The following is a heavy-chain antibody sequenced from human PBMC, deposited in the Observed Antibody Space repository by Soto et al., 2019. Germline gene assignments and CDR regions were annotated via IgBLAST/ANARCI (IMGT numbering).Heavy chain of an antibody. CDR2: ISGSGGST. D-gene: IGHD2-15*01. CDR1: GFTFSSYA. J-gene: IGHJ3*02. V-gene: IGHV3-23*01. Sequence: EVQLLESGGGLVQPGGSLRLSCAASGFTFSSYAMSWVRQAPGKGLEWVSAISGSGGSTYYADSVKGRFTISRDNSKNTLYLQMNSLRAEDTAVYYCAKWLLVVAAPIGTFDIWGQGTMVTVSS. CDR3: AKWLLVVAAPIGTFDI.